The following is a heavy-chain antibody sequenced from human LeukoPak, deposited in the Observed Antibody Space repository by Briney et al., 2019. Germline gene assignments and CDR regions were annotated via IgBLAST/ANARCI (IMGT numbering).Heavy chain of an antibody. J-gene: IGHJ4*02. Sequence: PGGSLRLSCAASGFTFDDYGMSWVRQAPGKGLKWVSYINWNGGSTDYADSVKGRFTISRDNAKNSLYLQMNSLRAEDTALYYCAREIYDSSGSDYWGQGTLVTVSS. CDR2: INWNGGST. V-gene: IGHV3-20*04. CDR3: AREIYDSSGSDY. CDR1: GFTFDDYG. D-gene: IGHD3-22*01.